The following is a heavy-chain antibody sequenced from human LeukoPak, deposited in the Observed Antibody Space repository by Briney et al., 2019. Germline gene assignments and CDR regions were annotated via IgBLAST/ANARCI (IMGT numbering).Heavy chain of an antibody. CDR3: ARRTRYDSSGDFDY. V-gene: IGHV3-21*01. Sequence: GSLRLSCAASGFTFSSYSMNWVRQAPGKGLEWVSSISSSSSYIYYADSVKGRFTIPRDNAKNSLYLQMNSLRAEDTAVYYCARRTRYDSSGDFDYWGQGTLVTVSS. CDR1: GFTFSSYS. D-gene: IGHD3-22*01. CDR2: ISSSSSYI. J-gene: IGHJ4*02.